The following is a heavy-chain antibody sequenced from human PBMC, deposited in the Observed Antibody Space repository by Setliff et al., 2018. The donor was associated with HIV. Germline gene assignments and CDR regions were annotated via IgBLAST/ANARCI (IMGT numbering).Heavy chain of an antibody. J-gene: IGHJ4*02. V-gene: IGHV1-3*01. CDR1: GYTFTSYA. CDR2: INAGYGNT. D-gene: IGHD5-12*01. Sequence: ASVKVSCKASGYTFTSYAIHWVRQAPGQSLEWMGWINAGYGNTKYSQKFQGRVTITRDASASTAYMELSSLRPEDTAVYYCATRIRDGHRGYGYFDFWGQGTLVTVSS. CDR3: ATRIRDGHRGYGYFDF.